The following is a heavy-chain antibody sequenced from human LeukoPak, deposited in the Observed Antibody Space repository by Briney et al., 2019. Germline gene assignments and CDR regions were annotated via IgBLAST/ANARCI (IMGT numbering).Heavy chain of an antibody. Sequence: PSETLSLTCTVSGGSLSDNYWVWLRQPPGRGLEWVGHVYSGGGTSYNPSLKSRVTISVDTSQNRFSLKLTSVTAADTAVYYCARRRFAVPGTVWFDPWGQGTLVTVSS. CDR3: ARRRFAVPGTVWFDP. CDR2: VYSGGGT. D-gene: IGHD6-19*01. CDR1: GGSLSDNY. V-gene: IGHV4-4*09. J-gene: IGHJ5*02.